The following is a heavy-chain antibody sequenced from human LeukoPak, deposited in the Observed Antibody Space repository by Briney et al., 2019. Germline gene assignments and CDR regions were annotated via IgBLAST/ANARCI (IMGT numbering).Heavy chain of an antibody. CDR3: ARDEGTYYYDSSGYYYFDY. D-gene: IGHD3-22*01. J-gene: IGHJ4*02. V-gene: IGHV4-39*07. CDR1: GGSISSSSYY. CDR2: IYYSGST. Sequence: SETLSLTCTVSGGSISSSSYYWGWIRQPPGKGLEWIGSIYYSGSTYYNPSLKSRVTISVDTSKNQFSLKLSSVTAADTAVYYCARDEGTYYYDSSGYYYFDYWGQGTLVTVSS.